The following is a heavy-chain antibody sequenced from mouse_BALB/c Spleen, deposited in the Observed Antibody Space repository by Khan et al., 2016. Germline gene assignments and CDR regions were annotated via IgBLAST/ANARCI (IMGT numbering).Heavy chain of an antibody. CDR1: GYSITSDYA. J-gene: IGHJ3*01. V-gene: IGHV3-2*02. CDR3: ARSGFNYASFAS. CDR2: ITYSGST. D-gene: IGHD2-1*01. Sequence: QLEESGPGLVKPSQTLSLTCTVTGYSITSDYAWNWIRQFPGNKLEWMGYITYSGSTTYNPSLKSRISITRDKSKNYFFLHLSSVTTEDTATYYCARSGFNYASFASWGQGTLVTVSA.